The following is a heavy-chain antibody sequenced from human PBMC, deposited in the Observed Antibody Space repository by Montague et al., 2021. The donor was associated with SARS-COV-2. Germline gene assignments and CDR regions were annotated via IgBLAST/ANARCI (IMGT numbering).Heavy chain of an antibody. J-gene: IGHJ4*02. CDR3: ARASGKKTIFGVVISYFDY. CDR1: GGSIGSGGYY. V-gene: IGHV4-31*03. CDR2: IYYSGST. Sequence: TLSLTCTVSGGSIGSGGYYWSWIRQHPEKGLEWIGYIYYSGSTYYNPSLKSRVTISVDTSKNQFSLKLSSVTAADTAVYYCARASGKKTIFGVVISYFDYWGQGTLVTVSS. D-gene: IGHD3-3*01.